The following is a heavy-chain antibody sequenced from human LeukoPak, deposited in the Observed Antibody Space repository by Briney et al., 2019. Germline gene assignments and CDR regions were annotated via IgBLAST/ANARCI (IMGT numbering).Heavy chain of an antibody. CDR2: IYYSGST. CDR1: GGSITSGDYY. CDR3: ARAAVAGDYFDY. D-gene: IGHD6-19*01. Sequence: SETLSLTCTVSGGSITSGDYYWSWIRQPPGKGLEWVGYIYYSGSTYYNPSLKSRVTISLDTSKNQFSLKLSSVTAADTAVYYCARAAVAGDYFDYWGQGTLVSASS. V-gene: IGHV4-30-4*01. J-gene: IGHJ4*02.